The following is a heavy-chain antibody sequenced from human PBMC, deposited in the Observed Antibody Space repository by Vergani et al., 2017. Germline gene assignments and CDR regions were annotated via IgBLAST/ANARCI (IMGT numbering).Heavy chain of an antibody. Sequence: EVQLLESGGGLVQPGGSLRLSCAASGFTFSSYAMSWVRQAPGKGLEWVSALSGSGASTYSADSVKGRFTISRDNSKNTLYLQMNSLRAEETAVYYCAKGYYYYYYGMDVWGQGTTVTVSS. V-gene: IGHV3-23*01. CDR2: LSGSGAST. CDR1: GFTFSSYA. CDR3: AKGYYYYYYGMDV. J-gene: IGHJ6*02.